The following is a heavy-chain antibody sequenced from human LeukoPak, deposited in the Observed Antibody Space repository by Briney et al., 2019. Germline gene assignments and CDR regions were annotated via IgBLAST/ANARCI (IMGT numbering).Heavy chain of an antibody. D-gene: IGHD3-22*01. Sequence: ASVKVSCKTSGGTFSSYAISWVRQAPGQGLEWMGRIIPILGIANYAQKFQGRVTITADKSTSTAYMELSSLRSEDTAVYYCARETHYYDSSGYYLSSFDYWGQGTLVTVSS. CDR3: ARETHYYDSSGYYLSSFDY. CDR2: IIPILGIA. V-gene: IGHV1-69*04. J-gene: IGHJ4*02. CDR1: GGTFSSYA.